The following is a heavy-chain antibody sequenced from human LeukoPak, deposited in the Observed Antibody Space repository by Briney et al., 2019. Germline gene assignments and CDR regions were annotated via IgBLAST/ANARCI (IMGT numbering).Heavy chain of an antibody. J-gene: IGHJ4*02. D-gene: IGHD2-15*01. CDR3: ARDGGDCSGDSCYVDY. CDR2: IKWNGGST. CDR1: GFTFDDYG. Sequence: GGSLRLSCAASGFTFDDYGMSWVRQAPGKGLEWVSSIKWNGGSTGYADSVKGRFTISRDNAKNSLYLQINSLRAEDTALYYCARDGGDCSGDSCYVDYWGQGTLVTVSS. V-gene: IGHV3-20*04.